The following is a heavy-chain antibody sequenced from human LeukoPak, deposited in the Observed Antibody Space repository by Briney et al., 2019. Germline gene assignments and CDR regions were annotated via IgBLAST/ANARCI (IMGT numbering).Heavy chain of an antibody. Sequence: PGGSQRLSCAASGFTFSSYWMSWVRQAPGKGLEWVANIKQDGSEKYYVDSVKGRFTISRDNAKNSLYLQMNSLRAEDTAVYYCARDRAWFGESPVDYWGQGTLVTVSS. J-gene: IGHJ4*02. V-gene: IGHV3-7*01. CDR1: GFTFSSYW. CDR3: ARDRAWFGESPVDY. D-gene: IGHD3-10*01. CDR2: IKQDGSEK.